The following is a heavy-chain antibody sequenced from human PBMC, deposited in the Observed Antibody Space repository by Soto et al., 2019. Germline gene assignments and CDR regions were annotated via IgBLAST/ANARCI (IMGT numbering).Heavy chain of an antibody. Sequence: PSETLSLTCTVSGGSISSGDYYWSWIRQPPGKGLEWIGYIYYSGSTYYNPSLKSRVTISVDTSKNQFSLKLSSVTAADTAVYYCARVGSSLYYYYGMDVWGQGTTVTLSS. CDR1: GGSISSGDYY. V-gene: IGHV4-30-4*01. CDR2: IYYSGST. J-gene: IGHJ6*02. CDR3: ARVGSSLYYYYGMDV. D-gene: IGHD3-10*01.